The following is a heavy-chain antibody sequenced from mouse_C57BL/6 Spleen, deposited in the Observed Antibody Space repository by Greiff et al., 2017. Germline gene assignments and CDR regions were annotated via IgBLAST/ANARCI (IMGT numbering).Heavy chain of an antibody. J-gene: IGHJ2*01. CDR2: ISTYYGDA. V-gene: IGHV1-67*01. CDR3: ARDRGNRYYFDY. Sequence: QVQLQQSGPELVRPGVSVKISCKGSGYTFTDYAMHWVKQSHAKSLEWIGVISTYYGDASYHQKFKDKATMTVDKSTITAYMEIARLTSEDSAVYYCARDRGNRYYFDYWGQGTTLTVSS. CDR1: GYTFTDYA. D-gene: IGHD2-1*01.